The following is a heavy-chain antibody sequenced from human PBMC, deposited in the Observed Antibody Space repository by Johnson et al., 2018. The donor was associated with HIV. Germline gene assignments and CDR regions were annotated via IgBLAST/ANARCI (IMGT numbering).Heavy chain of an antibody. V-gene: IGHV3-30-3*01. D-gene: IGHD3-9*01. Sequence: QVQLVESGGGLLQPGGSLRLSCAASGFTFSSSAMHWVRQAPGKGLAWVAVISYDGSNKYYADSVKGRFTISRDSSKNTLYLQMNSLRADDTAVHYCARKTGYDAFDMWGQGTMVTVSS. CDR2: ISYDGSNK. CDR1: GFTFSSSA. CDR3: ARKTGYDAFDM. J-gene: IGHJ3*02.